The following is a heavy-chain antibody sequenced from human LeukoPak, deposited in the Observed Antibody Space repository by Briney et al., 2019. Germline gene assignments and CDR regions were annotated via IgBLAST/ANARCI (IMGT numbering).Heavy chain of an antibody. Sequence: SETLSLTCTVSGGSVSNFYWTWIRQPPGKGLEWIGYSHYSGSNNYNPSLKSRVTMSVDTSKNQVSLKLSSVTAADTAVYYCARVRGSNYDFWSGYPSGYYGMDVWGQGTTVTVSS. CDR2: SHYSGSN. CDR3: ARVRGSNYDFWSGYPSGYYGMDV. CDR1: GGSVSNFY. V-gene: IGHV4-59*02. J-gene: IGHJ6*02. D-gene: IGHD3-3*01.